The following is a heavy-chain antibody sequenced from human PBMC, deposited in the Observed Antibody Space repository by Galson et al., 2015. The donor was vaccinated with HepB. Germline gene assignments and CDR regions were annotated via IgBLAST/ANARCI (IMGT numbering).Heavy chain of an antibody. V-gene: IGHV3-23*01. J-gene: IGHJ4*02. Sequence: SLRLSCAASGFTFSSYAMSWVRQAPGKGLEWVSAISGSGGSTYYADSVKGRFTISRDNSKNTLYLQMNSLRAEDTAVYYCAKALVKVVVPAAIDYWGQGTLVTVSS. CDR1: GFTFSSYA. CDR3: AKALVKVVVPAAIDY. D-gene: IGHD2-2*01. CDR2: ISGSGGST.